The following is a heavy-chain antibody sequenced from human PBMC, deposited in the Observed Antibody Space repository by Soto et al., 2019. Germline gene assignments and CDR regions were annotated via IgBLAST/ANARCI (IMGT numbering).Heavy chain of an antibody. V-gene: IGHV4-59*01. CDR3: ARTPSGWQAFDI. J-gene: IGHJ3*02. Sequence: PSETLSLTCTVSGGSISSYYWSWIRQPPGKGLEWIGYIYYSGSTDYNPSLKSRVTISVDTSKNQFSLKLSSVTAADTAVYYCARTPSGWQAFDIRGQGTMVTVSS. CDR2: IYYSGST. D-gene: IGHD6-19*01. CDR1: GGSISSYY.